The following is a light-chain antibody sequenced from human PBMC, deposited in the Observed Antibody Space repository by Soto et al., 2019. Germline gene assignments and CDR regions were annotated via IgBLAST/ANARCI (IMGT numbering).Light chain of an antibody. J-gene: IGLJ1*01. CDR3: VLYVGSGISV. CDR2: STN. Sequence: QTVVTQEPSFSVSPGGTVTLSCGLSSGSVSSTYYPSWYQQIPGQAPRTLIYSTNIRSSGVPDRFSGSILGNKATLTITGAQADDECDYYCVLYVGSGISVFGTGTKGHRP. V-gene: IGLV8-61*01. CDR1: SGSVSSTYY.